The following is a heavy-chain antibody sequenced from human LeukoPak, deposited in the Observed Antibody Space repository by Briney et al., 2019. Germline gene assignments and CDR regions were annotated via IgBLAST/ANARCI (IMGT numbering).Heavy chain of an antibody. CDR2: IKSKTDGGTT. Sequence: GGSLRLSCTAPGFTFSNAWMSWVRQAPGKGLEWVGHIKSKTDGGTTDYAAPVKGRFTISRDDSKNTLYLQMNSLKIEDTAVYYCTTRTTVEYWGQGTLVTVSS. V-gene: IGHV3-15*01. CDR1: GFTFSNAW. J-gene: IGHJ4*02. D-gene: IGHD4-17*01. CDR3: TTRTTVEY.